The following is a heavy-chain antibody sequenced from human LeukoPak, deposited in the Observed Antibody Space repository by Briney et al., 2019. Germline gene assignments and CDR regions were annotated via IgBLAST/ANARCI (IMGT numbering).Heavy chain of an antibody. CDR2: TYYSGST. Sequence: SSETLSLTCTVSGGSISSYYWSWIRQPPGKGLEWIGYTYYSGSTNYNPSLKSRVTISVDTSKNQFSLKLSSVTAADTAVYYCARGPLNWFDPWGQGTLVTVSS. V-gene: IGHV4-59*01. J-gene: IGHJ5*02. CDR1: GGSISSYY. CDR3: ARGPLNWFDP.